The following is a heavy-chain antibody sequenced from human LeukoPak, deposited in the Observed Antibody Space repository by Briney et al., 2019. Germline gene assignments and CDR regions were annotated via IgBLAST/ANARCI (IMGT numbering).Heavy chain of an antibody. J-gene: IGHJ4*02. D-gene: IGHD2-15*01. V-gene: IGHV1-18*01. CDR2: ISAYNGNT. Sequence: ASVKVSCKASGGTFSSYAISWVRQAPGQGLEWMGWISAYNGNTNYAQKLQGRVTMTTDTSTSTAYMELRSLRPDDTAVYYCARVSAAGSMRGGSWNFWGQGTLVTVSS. CDR3: ARVSAAGSMRGGSWNF. CDR1: GGTFSSYA.